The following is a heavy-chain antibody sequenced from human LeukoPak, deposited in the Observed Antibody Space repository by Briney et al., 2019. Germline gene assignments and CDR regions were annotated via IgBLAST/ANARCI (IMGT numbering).Heavy chain of an antibody. Sequence: SETLSLTCTASGGSISSGSYYWSWIRQPAGKGLEWIGRIYTSGSTNYNPSLKSRVTISVDTSKNQFSLKLSSVTAADTAVYYCARTELEWLYFDYWGQGTLVTVSS. CDR3: ARTELEWLYFDY. V-gene: IGHV4-61*02. D-gene: IGHD3-3*01. CDR2: IYTSGST. J-gene: IGHJ4*02. CDR1: GGSISSGSYY.